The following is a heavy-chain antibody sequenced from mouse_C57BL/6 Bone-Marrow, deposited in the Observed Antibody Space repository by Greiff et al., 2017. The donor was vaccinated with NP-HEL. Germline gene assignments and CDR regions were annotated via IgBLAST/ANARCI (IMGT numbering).Heavy chain of an antibody. J-gene: IGHJ2*01. V-gene: IGHV1-15*01. Sequence: VQLQQSGAELVRPGPSVTLSCKASGYTFTDYEMHWVKQTPVHGLEWIGAIDPETGGPAYNQKFKGKAILTADKSSSTAYMALRSLTSEDSAVYYCTRGDYYGSSYSDYWGQGTTLTVSS. CDR3: TRGDYYGSSYSDY. CDR1: GYTFTDYE. CDR2: IDPETGGP. D-gene: IGHD1-1*01.